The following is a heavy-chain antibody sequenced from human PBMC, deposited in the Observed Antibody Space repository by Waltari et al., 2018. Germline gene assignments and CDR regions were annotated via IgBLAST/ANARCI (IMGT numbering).Heavy chain of an antibody. CDR1: GYSINSGYY. J-gene: IGHJ4*02. D-gene: IGHD2-2*03. V-gene: IGHV4-38-2*01. Sequence: QVQLQESGPGLVKPSETLSLTCDVSGYSINSGYYWGWIRQSPGKGLEWIATIYHAGDTFYNPSLKSRVTISMETSKNQFSLKLNSVTAADTAVYFCSRQVLGYCTSAACRRLESWGQGTLVTVSS. CDR2: IYHAGDT. CDR3: SRQVLGYCTSAACRRLES.